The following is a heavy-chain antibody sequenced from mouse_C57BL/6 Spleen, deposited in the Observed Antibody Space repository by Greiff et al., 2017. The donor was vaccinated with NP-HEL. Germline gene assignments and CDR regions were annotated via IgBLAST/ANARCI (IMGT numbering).Heavy chain of an antibody. CDR1: GYSFTGYF. J-gene: IGHJ4*01. V-gene: IGHV1-20*01. CDR3: ARRGYYYAMDY. Sequence: VQLQQSGPELVKPGDSVKISCKASGYSFTGYFMNWVMQSHGKSLEWIGRINPYNGDTFYNQKFKGKATLTVDKSSSTAHMELRSLTSEDSAVYYCARRGYYYAMDYWGQGTSVTVSS. CDR2: INPYNGDT.